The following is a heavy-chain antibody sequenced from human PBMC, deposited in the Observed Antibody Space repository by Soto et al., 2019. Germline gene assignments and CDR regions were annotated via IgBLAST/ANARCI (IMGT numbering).Heavy chain of an antibody. J-gene: IGHJ5*02. V-gene: IGHV4-39*01. CDR1: GGSISSSNYY. Sequence: ETLSLTCTVSGGSISSSNYYWAWIRQSPGKGLEWIGSVYYNGFTYYNPSLKSRVTISVDTSKNQFSLKLTSVTAADTAVYYCARMGDFWSGPGELDPWGQGTLVTVST. CDR2: VYYNGFT. CDR3: ARMGDFWSGPGELDP. D-gene: IGHD3-3*01.